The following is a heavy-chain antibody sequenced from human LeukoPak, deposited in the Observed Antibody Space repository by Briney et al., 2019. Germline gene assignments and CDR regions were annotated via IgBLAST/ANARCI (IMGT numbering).Heavy chain of an antibody. J-gene: IGHJ4*02. CDR2: IYYSGST. D-gene: IGHD4-17*01. CDR3: ARHHDYGDYVRPPYFDY. Sequence: SETLSLTCTVSGASINTNNCYWGWIRQPPGKGLEWIGSIYYSGSTYYNPSLKSRVTISVDTSKNQFSLKLSSVTAADTAVYYCARHHDYGDYVRPPYFDYWGQGTLVTVSS. V-gene: IGHV4-39*01. CDR1: GASINTNNCY.